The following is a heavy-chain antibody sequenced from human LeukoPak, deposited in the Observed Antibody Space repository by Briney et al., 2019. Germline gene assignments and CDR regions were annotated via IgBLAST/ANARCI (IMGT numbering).Heavy chain of an antibody. J-gene: IGHJ3*02. CDR1: GFTFSSYA. D-gene: IGHD1-26*01. CDR3: ARARSYYLPFDAFDI. CDR2: ISYDGSNK. Sequence: GGSLRLSCAASGFTFSSYAMHWVRQAPGKGLEWVAVISYDGSNKYYADSVKGRFTISRDNSKNTLYLQMNSLRAEDTAVYYCARARSYYLPFDAFDIWGQRTMVTVSS. V-gene: IGHV3-30-3*01.